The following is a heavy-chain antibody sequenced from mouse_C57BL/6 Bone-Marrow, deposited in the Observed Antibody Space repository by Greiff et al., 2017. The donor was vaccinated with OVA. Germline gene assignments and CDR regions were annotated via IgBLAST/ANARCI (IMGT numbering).Heavy chain of an antibody. CDR2: IDPSDSYT. D-gene: IGHD2-4*01. J-gene: IGHJ2*01. V-gene: IGHV1-50*01. CDR1: GYTFTSYW. CDR3: ARWAYDYDVDY. Sequence: VQLQQPGAELVKPGASVKLSCKASGYTFTSYWMQWVKQRPGQGLEWIGEIDPSDSYTNYNQKFKGKATLTVDTSSSTAYMQLSSLTSEDSAVYYCARWAYDYDVDYWGQGTTLTVSS.